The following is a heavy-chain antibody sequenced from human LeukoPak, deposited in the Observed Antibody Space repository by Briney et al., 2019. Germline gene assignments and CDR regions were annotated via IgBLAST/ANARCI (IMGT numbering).Heavy chain of an antibody. CDR1: GFTFSSFW. J-gene: IGHJ4*02. CDR2: IKQDGSIQ. CDR3: ATSYDSSGCD. D-gene: IGHD3-22*01. Sequence: GGSLRLSFTASGFTFSSFWMAWVRQAPGKGLEWVGNIKQDGSIQYYGDSVKGRFTISRDNAKNSLYLQMNNLRAEDTALYYCATSYDSSGCDWGQGTLVTVSS. V-gene: IGHV3-7*01.